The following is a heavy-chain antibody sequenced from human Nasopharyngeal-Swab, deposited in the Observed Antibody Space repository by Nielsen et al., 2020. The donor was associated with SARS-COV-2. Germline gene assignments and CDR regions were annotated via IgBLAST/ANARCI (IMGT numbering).Heavy chain of an antibody. V-gene: IGHV3-11*04. CDR2: ISSSGSSI. D-gene: IGHD2-8*02. J-gene: IGHJ6*02. Sequence: WIRQPPGKGLEWVLYISSSGSSIYYADSVKGRFTISRDNAKNTLYLQMNSLRAEDTAVYYCARGDVKDIVLAVYAKGYGMDVWGQGTTVTVSS. CDR3: ARGDVKDIVLAVYAKGYGMDV.